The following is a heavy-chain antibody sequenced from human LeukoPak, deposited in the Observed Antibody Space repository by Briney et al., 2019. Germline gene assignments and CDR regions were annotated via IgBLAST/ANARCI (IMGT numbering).Heavy chain of an antibody. CDR2: IYYSGST. Sequence: SETLSLTCTVPGGSISSYYWSWIRQPPGKGLEWIGYIYYSGSTNYNPSLKSRVTISVDTSKNQFSLKLSSVTAADTAVYYCARITAGTGAFDIWGQGTMVTVSS. CDR3: ARITAGTGAFDI. J-gene: IGHJ3*02. V-gene: IGHV4-59*12. D-gene: IGHD6-19*01. CDR1: GGSISSYY.